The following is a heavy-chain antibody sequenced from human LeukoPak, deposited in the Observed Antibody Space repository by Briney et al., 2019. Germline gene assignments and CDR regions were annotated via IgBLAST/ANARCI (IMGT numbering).Heavy chain of an antibody. D-gene: IGHD2-21*01. CDR1: GGSISSYY. CDR2: IYYSGST. J-gene: IGHJ4*02. Sequence: KSSETLSLTCTASGGSISSYYWSWIRQPPGKGLEWIGYIYYSGSTNYNPSLKSRVTISVDTSKNQFSLKLSSVTAADTAVYYCARVVFGSLDYWGQGTLVTVSS. CDR3: ARVVFGSLDY. V-gene: IGHV4-59*01.